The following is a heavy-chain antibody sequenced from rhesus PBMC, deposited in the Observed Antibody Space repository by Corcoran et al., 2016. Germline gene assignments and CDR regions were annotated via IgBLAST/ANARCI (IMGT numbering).Heavy chain of an antibody. Sequence: QVQLQESGPGLVKPSETLSLTCAVSGGSISSGYYYWSWIRQPPGKGMEWIGYIPYSGSTSYNPSLKSRVTISRDTSKNQFSLKLSSVTAADTAVYYCARDTSSWSIDYWGQGVLVTVSS. D-gene: IGHD6-13*01. CDR3: ARDTSSWSIDY. V-gene: IGHV4-122*02. CDR1: GGSISSGYYY. CDR2: IPYSGST. J-gene: IGHJ4*01.